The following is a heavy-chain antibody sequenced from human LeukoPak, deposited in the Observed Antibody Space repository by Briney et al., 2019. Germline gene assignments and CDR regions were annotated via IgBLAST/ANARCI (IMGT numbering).Heavy chain of an antibody. D-gene: IGHD3-22*01. CDR1: GYTFTSYY. Sequence: ASVKVSCKASGYTFTSYYMHWVRQAPGQGLEWMGIINPSGGSTSYAQKFQGRVTMTRDTSTSTVYMELSSLRSEDTAVYYCARGITMIVVAHGGYYMDVWGKGTTVTISS. J-gene: IGHJ6*03. V-gene: IGHV1-46*01. CDR2: INPSGGST. CDR3: ARGITMIVVAHGGYYMDV.